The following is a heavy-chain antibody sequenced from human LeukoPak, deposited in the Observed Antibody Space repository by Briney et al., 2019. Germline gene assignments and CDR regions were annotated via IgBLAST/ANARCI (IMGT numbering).Heavy chain of an antibody. Sequence: ASVKVSCKASGYTFTGYYTHWVRQAPGQGLEWMGWINPNSGGTNYAQKFQGRVTMTRDTSLSTAYMELSGLRSDDTAVYYCARGVVAATFYYYMDVWDKGTTVTVSS. CDR2: INPNSGGT. D-gene: IGHD2-15*01. V-gene: IGHV1-2*02. J-gene: IGHJ6*03. CDR1: GYTFTGYY. CDR3: ARGVVAATFYYYMDV.